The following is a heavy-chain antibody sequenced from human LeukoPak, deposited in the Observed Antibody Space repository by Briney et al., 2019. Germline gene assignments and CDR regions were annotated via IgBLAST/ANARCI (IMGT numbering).Heavy chain of an antibody. CDR1: GYTFTGYY. V-gene: IGHV1-2*02. CDR3: AREEGDQGLASYYNWFDP. J-gene: IGHJ5*02. D-gene: IGHD3-10*01. Sequence: ASVKVSCKASGYTFTGYYMHWVRQAPGQGLEWMGWINPNSGGTNYAQKFQGRVTMTRDTSISTAYMELSRLRSDDTAVYYCAREEGDQGLASYYNWFDPWGQGTLVTVSS. CDR2: INPNSGGT.